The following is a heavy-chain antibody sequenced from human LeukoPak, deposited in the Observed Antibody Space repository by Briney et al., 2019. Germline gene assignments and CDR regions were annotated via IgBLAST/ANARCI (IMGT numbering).Heavy chain of an antibody. V-gene: IGHV3-23*01. CDR1: GFTYSSYA. CDR2: ISGSGGST. CDR3: AKDSSGWFGEFGY. D-gene: IGHD3-10*01. Sequence: PGGSLRLSRAASGFTYSSYAMSWVRQAPGKGLEWVSAISGSGGSTYYADSVKGRFTISRDNSKNTLYLQMNSLRAEDTAVYYCAKDSSGWFGEFGYWGQGTLVTVSS. J-gene: IGHJ4*02.